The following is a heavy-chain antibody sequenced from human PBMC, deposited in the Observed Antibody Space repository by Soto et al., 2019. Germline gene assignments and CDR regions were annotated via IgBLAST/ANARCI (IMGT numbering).Heavy chain of an antibody. V-gene: IGHV4-59*01. Sequence: SETLSLTCTVSGGSISSYYWSWIRQPPGKGLEWIGYIYYSGSTNYNPSLKSRVTISVDTSKNQFSLKLSSVTAADTAVYYCARDVNFGYYDSSGYYWDVAFDIWGQGTMVTVSS. CDR2: IYYSGST. D-gene: IGHD3-22*01. CDR3: ARDVNFGYYDSSGYYWDVAFDI. CDR1: GGSISSYY. J-gene: IGHJ3*02.